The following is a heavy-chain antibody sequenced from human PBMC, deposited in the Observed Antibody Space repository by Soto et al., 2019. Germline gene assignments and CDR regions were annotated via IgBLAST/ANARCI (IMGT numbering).Heavy chain of an antibody. Sequence: QVQLQESGPGLVKPSQTLSLTCTVSGGSISSGDYYWSWIRQPPGKGLEWIGYIYYSGSTYYNPSLKSRVTISVDTSKNQFSLKLSSVTAADTAVYYCARARAERGVVVVAATTLAPLYYYYGMDVWGQGTTVTVSS. CDR1: GGSISSGDYY. J-gene: IGHJ6*02. D-gene: IGHD2-15*01. V-gene: IGHV4-30-4*01. CDR2: IYYSGST. CDR3: ARARAERGVVVVAATTLAPLYYYYGMDV.